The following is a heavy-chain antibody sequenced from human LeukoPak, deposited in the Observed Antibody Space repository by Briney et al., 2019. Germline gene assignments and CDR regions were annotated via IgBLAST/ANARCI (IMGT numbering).Heavy chain of an antibody. CDR2: IYTSGST. CDR3: ARSYSGWSKFDY. CDR1: GGSIGSGSYY. D-gene: IGHD6-19*01. J-gene: IGHJ4*02. V-gene: IGHV4-61*02. Sequence: PSETLSLTCTVSGGSIGSGSYYWSWIRQPAGKGLEWIGRIYTSGSTNYNPSLKSRVTISVDTSKNQFSLKLSSVTAADTAVYYCARSYSGWSKFDYWGQGTLVTVSS.